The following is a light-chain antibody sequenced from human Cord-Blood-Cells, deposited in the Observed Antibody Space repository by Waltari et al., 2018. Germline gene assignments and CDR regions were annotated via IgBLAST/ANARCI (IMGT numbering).Light chain of an antibody. CDR3: QQYNSYPLT. CDR1: QSISSW. CDR2: KAS. V-gene: IGKV1-5*03. Sequence: DIQMTQSPSTLSASVGDRVTITCRASQSISSWLAWYQQKPGKVTKLLIYKASSLESGVPSRFSGSGSGTEFTLTISSLQPDDFATYYCQQYNSYPLTFGGGTKVEIK. J-gene: IGKJ4*01.